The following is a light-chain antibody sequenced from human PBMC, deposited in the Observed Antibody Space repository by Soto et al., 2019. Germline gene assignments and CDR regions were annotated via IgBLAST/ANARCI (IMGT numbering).Light chain of an antibody. J-gene: IGLJ1*01. V-gene: IGLV1-51*01. CDR2: DSD. Sequence: QSVLTQPPSVSAAPGQEVTISCSGSSSNIAANSVSWYQHLPGTAPKLLIYDSDRRPSGIPARFSGSKSGTSATLGITGRQAGDEADYYCGAWENSLTVYVFGSGTKVTVL. CDR1: SSNIAANS. CDR3: GAWENSLTVYV.